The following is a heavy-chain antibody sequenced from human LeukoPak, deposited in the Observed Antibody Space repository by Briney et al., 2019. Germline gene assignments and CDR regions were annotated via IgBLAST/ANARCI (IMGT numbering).Heavy chain of an antibody. Sequence: PGGSLRLSCAASGFTFSSYAMSWVRQAPGKGLEWVSAISGSGGSTYYADSVKGRFTISRDNSKNTLYLQMNSLRAEDTAVYYCAKASAWIVGAFDFDYWGQGTLVTVSS. CDR1: GFTFSSYA. V-gene: IGHV3-23*01. J-gene: IGHJ4*02. CDR3: AKASAWIVGAFDFDY. D-gene: IGHD1-26*01. CDR2: ISGSGGST.